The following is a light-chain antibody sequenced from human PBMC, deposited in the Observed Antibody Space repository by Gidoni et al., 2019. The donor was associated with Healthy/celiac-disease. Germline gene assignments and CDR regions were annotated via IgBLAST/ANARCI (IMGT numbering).Light chain of an antibody. V-gene: IGKV1-39*01. CDR3: QQSYSIPRT. Sequence: DIQMTQSPSSLSASVGDRVTITCRASQSISTYLNWYQQKPGKAPKLLIYAASSLQSGVPSRLSGSGSGTDFTLTISSLQPEDFATYYCQQSYSIPRTFXQXTKLEIK. J-gene: IGKJ2*01. CDR1: QSISTY. CDR2: AAS.